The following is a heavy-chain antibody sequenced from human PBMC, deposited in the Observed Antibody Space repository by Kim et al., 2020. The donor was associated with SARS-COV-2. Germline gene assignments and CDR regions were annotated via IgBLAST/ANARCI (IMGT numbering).Heavy chain of an antibody. Sequence: YADSVKGRFTISRANSKNTLYLQMNRLRAEDTAVYYCAKSRYSSGGGMDVWGQGTTVTVSS. V-gene: IGHV3-23*01. J-gene: IGHJ6*02. CDR3: AKSRYSSGGGMDV. D-gene: IGHD6-19*01.